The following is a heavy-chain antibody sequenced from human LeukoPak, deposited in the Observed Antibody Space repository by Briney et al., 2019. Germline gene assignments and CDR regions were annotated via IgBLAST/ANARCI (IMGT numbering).Heavy chain of an antibody. CDR2: ISSSSSSI. D-gene: IGHD6-13*01. CDR3: AKDPRSSWDRNAFDI. V-gene: IGHV3-48*01. Sequence: PGGSLRLSCAASGFTFSSYSMNWVRQAPGKGLEWVSNISSSSSSIYYADSVKGRFTISRDNAKNTLYLQMNSLRAEDTAVYYCAKDPRSSWDRNAFDIWGQGTMVTVSS. J-gene: IGHJ3*02. CDR1: GFTFSSYS.